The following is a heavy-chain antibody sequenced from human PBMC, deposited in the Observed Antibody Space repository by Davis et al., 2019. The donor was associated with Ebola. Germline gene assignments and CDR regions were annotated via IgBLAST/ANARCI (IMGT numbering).Heavy chain of an antibody. CDR1: GFSFDDYA. CDR3: ARYNSAYERADLDY. D-gene: IGHD5-12*01. V-gene: IGHV3-9*01. J-gene: IGHJ4*02. Sequence: SLKISCVASGFSFDDYALHWVRRVPGKGLEWVSGINWNSDKIECADSVKGRFTISRDNAKNMLYLQMDSLRVEDTAVYYCARYNSAYERADLDYWGQGTLVTVSS. CDR2: INWNSDKI.